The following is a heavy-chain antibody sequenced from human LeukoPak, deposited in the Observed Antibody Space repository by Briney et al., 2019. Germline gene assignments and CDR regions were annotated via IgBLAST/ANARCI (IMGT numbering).Heavy chain of an antibody. D-gene: IGHD3-3*01. V-gene: IGHV3-53*01. J-gene: IGHJ4*02. CDR1: GFAVDSNY. CDR2: IYTGGNT. CDR3: ARGDDSGYYDYFDY. Sequence: PGGSVRLSCAASGFAVDSNYLSWVRRAPGKGLEWVSTIYTGGNTYYAASVKGRFTISRDFSKNTVFLHMNSLRAEDTAMYYCARGDDSGYYDYFDYWGQGALVTVSS.